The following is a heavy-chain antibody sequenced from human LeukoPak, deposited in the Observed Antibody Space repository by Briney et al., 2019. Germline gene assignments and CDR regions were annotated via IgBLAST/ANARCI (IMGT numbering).Heavy chain of an antibody. D-gene: IGHD2-15*01. Sequence: GESLKISCKGSGYSFASYWIGWVRQAPGKGLEYVSAISSNGGSTYYADSVKGRFTISRDNSKNTLYLQMSSLRAEDTAVYYCTLYDYWGQGTLVTVSS. CDR3: TLYDY. CDR1: GYSFASYW. CDR2: ISSNGGST. V-gene: IGHV3-64D*06. J-gene: IGHJ4*02.